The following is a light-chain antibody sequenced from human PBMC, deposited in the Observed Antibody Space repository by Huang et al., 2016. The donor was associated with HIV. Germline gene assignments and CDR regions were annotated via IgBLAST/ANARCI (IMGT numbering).Light chain of an antibody. CDR1: QNIGTH. V-gene: IGKV3-15*01. J-gene: IGKJ4*01. Sequence: VILTQSPATLSVSPGDGATLSCRASQNIGTHLAWYQQRPGQAPRLLMFGASTRATGVPARFNGRGSGTEFNLNISGLQSEDFATYYCQHYNKWPPLSFGGGTEVDI. CDR3: QHYNKWPPLS. CDR2: GAS.